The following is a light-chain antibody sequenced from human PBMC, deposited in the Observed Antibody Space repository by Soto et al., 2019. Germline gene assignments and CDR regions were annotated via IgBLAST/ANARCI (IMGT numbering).Light chain of an antibody. V-gene: IGKV1-5*01. J-gene: IGKJ2*01. CDR1: SSSKW. CDR3: QHTTDFT. Sequence: EIKMTQSASTLAASVEDTVTMTCRSSSKWLAWYQKKPGKAPKLLIYDVSNLERGVPPRFSGSTSGAESTLTITGLQPDDLGTYYCQHTTDFTVGQGTKVDIK. CDR2: DVS.